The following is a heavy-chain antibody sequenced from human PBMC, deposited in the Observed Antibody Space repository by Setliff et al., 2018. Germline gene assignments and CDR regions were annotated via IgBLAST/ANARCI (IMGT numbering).Heavy chain of an antibody. CDR3: ARGGFGYCSSTSCQWGYYSMDV. CDR2: IYASGST. V-gene: IGHV4-4*08. Sequence: SETLSLTCTVSGASISSYYWSWIRQPPGKGLEWIGYIYASGSTNYNPALKSRVTISLDTSKNQFSLNLNSATAADTAVYYCARGGFGYCSSTSCQWGYYSMDVWGKGTTVTVSS. CDR1: GASISSYY. J-gene: IGHJ6*03. D-gene: IGHD2-2*03.